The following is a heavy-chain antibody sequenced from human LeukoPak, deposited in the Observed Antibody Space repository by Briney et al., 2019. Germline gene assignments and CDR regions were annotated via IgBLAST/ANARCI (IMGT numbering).Heavy chain of an antibody. CDR2: INQNAGT. Sequence: PSETLSLTCAVSGGSIRGYYWSWVRQSPGKGLEWIGDINQNAGTDYNPSLKSRVTMSIDSSKNQISLNVTAATAAATAIYYCARGRTRLSWLDPWGQGTLVTVSS. V-gene: IGHV4-34*01. D-gene: IGHD6-6*01. J-gene: IGHJ5*02. CDR1: GGSIRGYY. CDR3: ARGRTRLSWLDP.